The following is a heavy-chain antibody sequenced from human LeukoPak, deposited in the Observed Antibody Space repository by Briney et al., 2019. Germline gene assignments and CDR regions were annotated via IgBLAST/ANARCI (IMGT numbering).Heavy chain of an antibody. Sequence: SETLSLTCTLSGGSISSGGYYWSWIRQHRGKGLEWIGYIYYSGSTYYNPSLRSRVTISVVTSKNQFSLRLSSGTASHSAVYYCAREITICEDIYFDYGGRETRVTV. V-gene: IGHV4-31*03. J-gene: IGHJ4*02. CDR3: AREITICEDIYFDY. CDR1: GGSISSGGYY. D-gene: IGHD3-3*01. CDR2: IYYSGST.